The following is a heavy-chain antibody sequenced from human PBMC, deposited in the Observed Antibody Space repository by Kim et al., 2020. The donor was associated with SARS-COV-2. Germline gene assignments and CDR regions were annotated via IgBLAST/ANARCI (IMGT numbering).Heavy chain of an antibody. D-gene: IGHD6-19*01. CDR2: ISYDGSNK. V-gene: IGHV3-30*18. J-gene: IGHJ4*01. CDR1: GFTFSSYG. CDR3: AKDRGIAVAGTAEFDY. Sequence: GGSLRLSCAASGFTFSSYGMHWVRQAPGKGLEWVAVISYDGSNKYYADSVKGRFTISRDNSKNTLYLQMNSLRAEDTAVYYCAKDRGIAVAGTAEFDYWG.